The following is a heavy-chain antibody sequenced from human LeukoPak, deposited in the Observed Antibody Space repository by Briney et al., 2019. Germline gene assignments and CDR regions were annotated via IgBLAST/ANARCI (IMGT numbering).Heavy chain of an antibody. Sequence: GGSLRLSCAASGFTFSSYTMNWVRQAPGKGLEWVSSISSGSSFKYYADSVKGRFTISRDNAKNSLYLQMNSLRAEDTAVYYCAREVRSGSSQDDYFDYWGRGALVTVSS. CDR3: AREVRSGSSQDDYFDY. CDR2: ISSGSSFK. D-gene: IGHD3-10*01. CDR1: GFTFSSYT. V-gene: IGHV3-21*01. J-gene: IGHJ4*02.